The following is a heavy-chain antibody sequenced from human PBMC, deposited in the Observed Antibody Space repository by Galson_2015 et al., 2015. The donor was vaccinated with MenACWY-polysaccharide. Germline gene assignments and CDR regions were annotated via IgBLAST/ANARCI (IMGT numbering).Heavy chain of an antibody. J-gene: IGHJ6*02. D-gene: IGHD2-2*01. CDR3: ARDYCSRTSCYGMDV. CDR1: GFTFSSHA. V-gene: IGHV3-30-3*01. CDR2: ISYDGSNK. Sequence: SLRLSCAASGFTFSSHAMHWVRQAPGKGLEWVAIISYDGSNKYNADPVKGRFTISRDNSKNTLYLQMNSLRAEDTAVYYCARDYCSRTSCYGMDVWGLGTTVTVSS.